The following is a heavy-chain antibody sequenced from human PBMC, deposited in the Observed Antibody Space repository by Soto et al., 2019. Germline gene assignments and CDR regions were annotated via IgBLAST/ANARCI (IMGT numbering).Heavy chain of an antibody. J-gene: IGHJ6*02. CDR2: IYYSGST. CDR1: GGSISSGDYY. D-gene: IGHD1-20*01. Sequence: QVQLQESGPGLVKTSQTLSLTCTVSGGSISSGDYYWSWIRQPPGKGLEWIGYIYYSGSTYYNPSLKSRVTISVDTSKNQFSLKLSSVTAADTAVYYCARDRRYNWKDYYYGMDVWGQGTTVTVSS. CDR3: ARDRRYNWKDYYYGMDV. V-gene: IGHV4-30-4*01.